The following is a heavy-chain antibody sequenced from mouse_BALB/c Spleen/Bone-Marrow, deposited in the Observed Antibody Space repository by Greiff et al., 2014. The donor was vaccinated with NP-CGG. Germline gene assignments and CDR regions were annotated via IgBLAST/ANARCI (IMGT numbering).Heavy chain of an antibody. D-gene: IGHD1-1*01. CDR2: ISPGTGSI. CDR3: NYYGNTFDY. Sequence: QVQLKESDAELMKPGASVKISCKASGYTFTDHAIHWVKQKPEQGLEWIGYISPGTGSIKYNEKFKDKVTLTADKSSSTAYMQLNSLTSEDSTVYFCNYYGNTFDYWGQGTTLTVSS. J-gene: IGHJ2*01. V-gene: IGHV1S53*02. CDR1: GYTFTDHA.